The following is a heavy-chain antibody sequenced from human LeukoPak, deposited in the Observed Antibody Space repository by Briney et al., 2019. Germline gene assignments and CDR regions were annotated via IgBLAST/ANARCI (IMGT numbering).Heavy chain of an antibody. CDR1: GFTFSIYA. D-gene: IGHD3-10*01. J-gene: IGHJ4*02. CDR2: ISSGGST. CDR3: AKCLMVRGVHDY. Sequence: GGSLRLPCAASGFTFSIYAMTWVRQAPGKGLEWVSSISSGGSTYYADSVKGRFTISRDNSKNTLYLQMNSLRAEDTAVYYCAKCLMVRGVHDYWGQGTLVTVSS. V-gene: IGHV3-23*01.